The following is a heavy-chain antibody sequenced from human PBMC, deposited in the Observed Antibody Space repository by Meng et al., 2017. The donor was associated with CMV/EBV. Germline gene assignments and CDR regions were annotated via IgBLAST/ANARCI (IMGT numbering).Heavy chain of an antibody. D-gene: IGHD1-26*01. CDR3: ARGGDSWYSDY. CDR1: GGTFSTFA. V-gene: IGHV1-69*12. Sequence: QVPLVQSAAEVKKPGFSVMFSCMTSGGTFSTFAISWVRQAPGEGLEWMGGIIPVFETANYAERFQDRVTITADDSTTTAYMELSSLRADDTALYFCARGGDSWYSDYWGQGTLVTVSS. CDR2: IIPVFETA. J-gene: IGHJ4*02.